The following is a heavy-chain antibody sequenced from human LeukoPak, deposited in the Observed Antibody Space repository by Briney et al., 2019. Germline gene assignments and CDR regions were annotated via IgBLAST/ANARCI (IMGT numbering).Heavy chain of an antibody. CDR2: IYYSGST. CDR1: GGSISSSSYY. CDR3: ARELGATSFDY. J-gene: IGHJ4*02. V-gene: IGHV4-39*07. D-gene: IGHD1-26*01. Sequence: SETLSLTCTVSGGSISSSSYYWGWIRQPPGKGLEWIGSIYYSGSTYYNPSLKSRVTISVDTSKNQFSLKLSSVTAADTAVYYCARELGATSFDYWGQGTLSPSPQ.